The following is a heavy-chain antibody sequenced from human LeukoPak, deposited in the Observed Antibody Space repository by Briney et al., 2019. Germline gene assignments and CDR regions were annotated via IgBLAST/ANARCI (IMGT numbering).Heavy chain of an antibody. CDR2: INRNSAGT. V-gene: IGHV1-2*02. CDR1: GYSFICYY. D-gene: IGHD6-13*01. Sequence: ASVKVSCKASGYSFICYYMHWVRQAPGQGLEWMGWINRNSAGTNYAQKFQARVTMTSDTSISTAYMELSRLRSDDTAVYYCARSSAAWYFFDYWGQGTLVTVSS. J-gene: IGHJ4*02. CDR3: ARSSAAWYFFDY.